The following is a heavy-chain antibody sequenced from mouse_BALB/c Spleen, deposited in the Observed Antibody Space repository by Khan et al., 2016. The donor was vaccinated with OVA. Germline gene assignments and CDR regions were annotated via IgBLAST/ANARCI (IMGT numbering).Heavy chain of an antibody. Sequence: QIQLVQSGPELKKPGETVKISCKASGYTFTNYGMNRVKQAPGKGLKWMGWINTYTGEPTYADDFKGRFAFSLETSANTAYLQISNLKNEDTATYFCARSASYWVFEVWGAGTTVTVSS. J-gene: IGHJ1*01. V-gene: IGHV9-3-1*01. D-gene: IGHD4-1*01. CDR3: ARSASYWVFEV. CDR2: INTYTGEP. CDR1: GYTFTNYG.